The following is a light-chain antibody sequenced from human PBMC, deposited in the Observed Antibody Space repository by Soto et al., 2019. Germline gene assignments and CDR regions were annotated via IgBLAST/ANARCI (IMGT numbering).Light chain of an antibody. Sequence: QSVLTQPPSASGTPGQRVTISCSGSSSNIAPNTVNWYQHLPGAAPQLLIFANDRRPSGVPDRFSSSRSGTSASLAISGLQSEDEADYYCAAWDDSLNGYVFGTGTKLTVL. J-gene: IGLJ1*01. CDR3: AAWDDSLNGYV. CDR2: AND. V-gene: IGLV1-44*01. CDR1: SSNIAPNT.